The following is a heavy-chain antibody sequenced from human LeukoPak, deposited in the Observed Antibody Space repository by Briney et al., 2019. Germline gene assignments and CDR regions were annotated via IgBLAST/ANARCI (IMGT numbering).Heavy chain of an antibody. D-gene: IGHD3-10*01. CDR3: ATNYYYGSGSYYIGAFDI. CDR1: GFTFSNYA. J-gene: IGHJ3*02. V-gene: IGHV3-23*01. CDR2: LGGGGIDT. Sequence: GGSLRLSCAASGFTFSNYAMSWVRQAPGKGLEWVSTLGGGGIDTYYADSVKGRFTISRDNSKNTLYLQMNSLRAEDTAVYYCATNYYYGSGSYYIGAFDIWGQGTMVTVSS.